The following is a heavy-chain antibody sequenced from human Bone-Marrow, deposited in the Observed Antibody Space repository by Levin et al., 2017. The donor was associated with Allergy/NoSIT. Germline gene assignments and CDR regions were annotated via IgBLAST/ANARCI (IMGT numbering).Heavy chain of an antibody. CDR1: GFTFSSYA. D-gene: IGHD5-24*01. CDR2: ISGSGGGIT. CDR3: AHGWLQLSY. V-gene: IGHV3-23*01. J-gene: IGHJ4*02. Sequence: PGGSLRLSCAASGFTFSSYAMSWVRQAPGKGLEWVSSISGSGGGITYYSDSVKGRFTISRDNSKNTVYLQMNHLRAEDTAVYYCAHGWLQLSYWGQGTLVTVSS.